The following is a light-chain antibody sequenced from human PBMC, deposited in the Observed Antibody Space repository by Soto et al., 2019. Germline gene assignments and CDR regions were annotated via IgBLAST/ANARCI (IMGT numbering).Light chain of an antibody. CDR2: VAS. CDR1: QSVSSSY. J-gene: IGKJ3*01. CDR3: QQYGRSPGLFT. V-gene: IGKV3-20*01. Sequence: EIVLTQSPDTLSLSPGERATLSCRASQSVSSSYLAWYQQKPGQAPRLLIYVASSRATDIPDRFSGSGSGTDFTLTISRLEPEDFAVYYCQQYGRSPGLFTFGPGSRVDIK.